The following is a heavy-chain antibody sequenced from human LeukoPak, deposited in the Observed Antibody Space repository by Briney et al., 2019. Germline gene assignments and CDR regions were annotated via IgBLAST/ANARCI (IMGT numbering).Heavy chain of an antibody. CDR2: ISWNIGSI. Sequence: GRSLRLSCAASGFTFDDYAMHWVRQAPGKGLEWVSGISWNIGSIGYADSVKGRFTISRDNAKNSLYLQMNSLRAEDMALYYCARGDRFRYSYADYWGQGTLVTVSS. CDR3: ARGDRFRYSYADY. CDR1: GFTFDDYA. V-gene: IGHV3-9*03. D-gene: IGHD5-18*01. J-gene: IGHJ4*02.